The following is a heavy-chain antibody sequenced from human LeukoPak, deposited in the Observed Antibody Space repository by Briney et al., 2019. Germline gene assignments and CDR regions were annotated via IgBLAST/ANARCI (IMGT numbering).Heavy chain of an antibody. CDR2: ISDSGGST. J-gene: IGHJ5*02. V-gene: IGHV3-23*01. D-gene: IGHD3-10*01. Sequence: GGSLRLSCAASGFTFSSYAMSWVRQAPGKGLEWVSAISDSGGSTYYADSVKGRFTISRDNSKNTLYLQMNSLRAEDTAVYYCAKGPITMVRGVIVPFDPWGQGTLVTVSS. CDR1: GFTFSSYA. CDR3: AKGPITMVRGVIVPFDP.